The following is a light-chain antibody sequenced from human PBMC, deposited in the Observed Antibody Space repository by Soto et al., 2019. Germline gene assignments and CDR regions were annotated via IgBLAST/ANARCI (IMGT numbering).Light chain of an antibody. Sequence: DSQMSQSPPTPSGYGGERVTLTCRASQTISSWLAWFQQKPGKAPKLLIYAASNLQSGVPARFSGSGSGTDFTLTISSLQPEDFAVYYCPHFNNLPRTFGPGTKV. CDR1: QTISSW. CDR3: PHFNNLPRT. CDR2: AAS. J-gene: IGKJ1*01. V-gene: IGKV1-5*01.